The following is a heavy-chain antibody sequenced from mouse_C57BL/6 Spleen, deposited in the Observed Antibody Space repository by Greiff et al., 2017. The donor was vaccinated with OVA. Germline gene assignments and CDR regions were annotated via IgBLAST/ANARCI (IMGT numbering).Heavy chain of an antibody. J-gene: IGHJ2*01. CDR1: GFTFSSYA. CDR2: ISDGGSYT. CDR3: AREGYCGSSPYYFDY. Sequence: EVKLMESGGGLVKPGGSLKLSCAASGFTFSSYAMSWVRQTPEQRLEWVATISDGGSYTYYPDNVKGRFTISRDNAKNNLYLQLSHLKSEDTAMYYCAREGYCGSSPYYFDYWGKGTTLTVSS. D-gene: IGHD1-1*01. V-gene: IGHV5-4*01.